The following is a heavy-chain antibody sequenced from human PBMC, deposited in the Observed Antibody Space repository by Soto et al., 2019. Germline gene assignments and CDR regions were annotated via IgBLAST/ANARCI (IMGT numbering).Heavy chain of an antibody. V-gene: IGHV4-34*01. CDR3: ASPSREAAIVGATTGDY. CDR1: GGSFSGYY. CDR2: INHSGST. Sequence: SETLSLTCAVYGGSFSGYYWSWIRQPPGKGLEWIGEINHSGSTNYNPSLKSRVTISVDTSKNQFSLKLSSVTAADTAVYYCASPSREAAIVGATTGDYWGQGTLVTVS. D-gene: IGHD1-26*01. J-gene: IGHJ4*02.